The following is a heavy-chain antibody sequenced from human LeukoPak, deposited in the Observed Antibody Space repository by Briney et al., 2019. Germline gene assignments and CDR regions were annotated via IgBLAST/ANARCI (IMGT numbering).Heavy chain of an antibody. J-gene: IGHJ4*02. Sequence: GGSLRLSCAASGFTFSSYAMSWVRQAPGKGLEWVSAISGSGGSTYFADSVKGRFTISRDNSKNTLYLQVNSLRAEDTAVYYCAKGPPALVRGVHPHIYYDYWGQGTLVTVSS. CDR1: GFTFSSYA. V-gene: IGHV3-23*01. CDR2: ISGSGGST. D-gene: IGHD3-10*01. CDR3: AKGPPALVRGVHPHIYYDY.